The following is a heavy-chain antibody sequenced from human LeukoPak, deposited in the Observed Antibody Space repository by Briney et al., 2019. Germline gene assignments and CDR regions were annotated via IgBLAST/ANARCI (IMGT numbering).Heavy chain of an antibody. J-gene: IGHJ4*02. CDR1: GGSISSYY. Sequence: SETLSLTCTVSGGSISSYYWSWIRQPPGKGLEWIGYIYYSGSTYYNPSLKSRVTISVDTSKNQFSLKLSSVTAADTAVYYCARVKTLYYYGSGSYFVDYWGQGTLVTVSS. D-gene: IGHD3-10*01. V-gene: IGHV4-59*06. CDR3: ARVKTLYYYGSGSYFVDY. CDR2: IYYSGST.